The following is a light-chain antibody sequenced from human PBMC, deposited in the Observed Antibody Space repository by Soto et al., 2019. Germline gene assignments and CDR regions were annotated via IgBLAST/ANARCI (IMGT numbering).Light chain of an antibody. CDR2: EVT. J-gene: IGLJ3*02. Sequence: QSALTQPASVSGSPGQSITISCTGTSSDVGRYNYVSWFQHHPGKAPKVMIYEVTNRPSEVYIRFSGSKSGYTASLTISGLQAEDEADYYCTSYTTRNTWVFGGGTKLTVL. CDR1: SSDVGRYNY. V-gene: IGLV2-14*01. CDR3: TSYTTRNTWV.